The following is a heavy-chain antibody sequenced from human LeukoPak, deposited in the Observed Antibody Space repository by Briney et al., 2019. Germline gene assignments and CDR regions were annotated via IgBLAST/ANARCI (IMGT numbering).Heavy chain of an antibody. CDR3: ARDLVGVVVPAAIGWFDP. V-gene: IGHV3-30-3*01. CDR1: AFTFTSYA. Sequence: ARSLRPSSAPSAFTFTSYATHWVRHAPSKWLEWEAVISYDGSNKYYADSVKGRFTISRDNSKNTLYLQMNSLRAEDTAVYYCARDLVGVVVPAAIGWFDPWGQGTLVTVSS. D-gene: IGHD2-2*02. J-gene: IGHJ5*02. CDR2: ISYDGSNK.